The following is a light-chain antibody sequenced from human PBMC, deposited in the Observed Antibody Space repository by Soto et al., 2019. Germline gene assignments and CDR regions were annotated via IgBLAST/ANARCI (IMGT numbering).Light chain of an antibody. J-gene: IGKJ1*01. Sequence: EVVLTQSACTLSLSAGERATLSCRASQSVSSSDLAWYQQKTGQAPRLVISGASSRATGIPDRFSGSGYGTDFNLTISSLETEDFAVYYCQQRSNWPWTFGQGTKVDIK. CDR2: GAS. V-gene: IGKV3D-20*02. CDR3: QQRSNWPWT. CDR1: QSVSSSD.